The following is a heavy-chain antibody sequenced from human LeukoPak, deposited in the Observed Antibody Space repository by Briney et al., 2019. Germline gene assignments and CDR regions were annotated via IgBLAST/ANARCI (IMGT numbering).Heavy chain of an antibody. CDR2: IIPIFGIA. J-gene: IGHJ4*02. D-gene: IGHD3-3*01. V-gene: IGHV1-69*04. CDR3: AVDFWRSQGFDY. CDR1: GGTFSSYA. Sequence: SVKVSCKASGGTFSSYAISWVRQAPGQGLEWMGRIIPIFGIANYAQKFQGRVTITADKSTSTAYMELSSLRSEDTAVYYCAVDFWRSQGFDYWGQGTLVAVSS.